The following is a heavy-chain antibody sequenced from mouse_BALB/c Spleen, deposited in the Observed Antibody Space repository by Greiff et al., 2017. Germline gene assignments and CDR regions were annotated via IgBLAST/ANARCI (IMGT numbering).Heavy chain of an antibody. J-gene: IGHJ3*01. Sequence: EVKVVESGGGLVQPGGSLKLSCAASGFTFSSYGMSWVRQTPDKRLELVATINSNGGSTYYPDSVKGRFTISRDNAKNTLYLQMSSLKSEDTAMYYCASTARATWFAYWGQGTLVTVSA. CDR2: INSNGGST. D-gene: IGHD3-1*01. CDR3: ASTARATWFAY. CDR1: GFTFSSYG. V-gene: IGHV5-6-3*01.